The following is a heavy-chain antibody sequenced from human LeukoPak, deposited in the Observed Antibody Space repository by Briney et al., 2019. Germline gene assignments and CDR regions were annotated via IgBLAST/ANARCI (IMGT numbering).Heavy chain of an antibody. CDR3: ITPLPYSAQ. V-gene: IGHV3-15*01. CDR2: IKPKTDGETT. D-gene: IGHD2-21*01. CDR1: GFIATTNY. J-gene: IGHJ4*02. Sequence: GGSLRLSCAGSGFIATTNYMSWVRQAPGKGLEWVGRIKPKTDGETTEYAAPVKDRFSISRDDSKSMMYLQMNSLKTEDTAVYYCITPLPYSAQGGQGTLVTVSS.